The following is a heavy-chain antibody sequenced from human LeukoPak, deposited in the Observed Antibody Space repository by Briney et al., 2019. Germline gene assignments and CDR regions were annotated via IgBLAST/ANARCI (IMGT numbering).Heavy chain of an antibody. CDR3: ARVYCSSTSCYFDY. CDR1: GGSISSGGYY. Sequence: SQTLSLTCTVSGGSISSGGYYWSWIRQHPGKGLEWIGYIYHSGSTYYNPSLKSRVTISVDRSKNQFSLKLSSVTAADTAVYYCARVYCSSTSCYFDYWGQGTLVTVSS. J-gene: IGHJ4*02. CDR2: IYHSGST. D-gene: IGHD2-2*01. V-gene: IGHV4-30-2*01.